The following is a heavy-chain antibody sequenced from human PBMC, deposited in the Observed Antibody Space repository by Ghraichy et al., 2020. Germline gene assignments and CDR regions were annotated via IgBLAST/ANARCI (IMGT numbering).Heavy chain of an antibody. D-gene: IGHD3-3*01. V-gene: IGHV3-30-3*01. J-gene: IGHJ1*01. Sequence: GGSLRLSCAASGFTFSTYAMHWVRQAPGKGLEWVAVISYDGSNKYYADSVKGRFTISRDNSKNTLYLQMNSLRAEDTAVYYCARVPTIFGVVTAEYFQHWGQGTLVTVSS. CDR2: ISYDGSNK. CDR1: GFTFSTYA. CDR3: ARVPTIFGVVTAEYFQH.